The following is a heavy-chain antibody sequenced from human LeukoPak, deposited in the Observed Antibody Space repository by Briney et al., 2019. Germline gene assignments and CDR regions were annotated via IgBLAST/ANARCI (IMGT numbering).Heavy chain of an antibody. J-gene: IGHJ3*02. V-gene: IGHV1-69*06. Sequence: GASVKVSCKASGGTFSSYAISWVRQAPGQGLEWMGGIIPIFGTANYAQKFQGRVTITADKSTSTAYMELSSLRSEDTAVYYCARYLSARRYYSGSSGGWAFDIWGQGTMVTVSS. CDR3: ARYLSARRYYSGSSGGWAFDI. D-gene: IGHD1-26*01. CDR2: IIPIFGTA. CDR1: GGTFSSYA.